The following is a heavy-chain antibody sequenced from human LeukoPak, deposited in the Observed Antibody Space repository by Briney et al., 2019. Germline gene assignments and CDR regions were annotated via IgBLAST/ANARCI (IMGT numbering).Heavy chain of an antibody. J-gene: IGHJ3*02. CDR1: GGSISSSSYY. D-gene: IGHD6-19*01. V-gene: IGHV4-39*01. CDR3: ARLRALAGYSSGYDAFDI. CDR2: IYYSGST. Sequence: NPSETLSPTCTVSGGSISSSSYYWGWIRQPPGKGLEWIGSIYYSGSTYYNPSLKSRVTISVDTSKNQFSLKLSSVTAADTAVYYCARLRALAGYSSGYDAFDIWGQGTMVTVSS.